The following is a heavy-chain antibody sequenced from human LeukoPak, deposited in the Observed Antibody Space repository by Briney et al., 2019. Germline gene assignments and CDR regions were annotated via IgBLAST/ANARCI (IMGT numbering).Heavy chain of an antibody. D-gene: IGHD3-22*01. Sequence: SETLSLTCTVSGGSISSSSHYWGWIRQPPGKGLEWIGSIYYSGSTYYNPSLKSRVTISVDTSKNQFSLKLSSVTAADTAVYYCGRQGLSSGYYYGWGQGALVTVSS. CDR2: IYYSGST. V-gene: IGHV4-39*01. CDR1: GGSISSSSHY. J-gene: IGHJ4*02. CDR3: GRQGLSSGYYYG.